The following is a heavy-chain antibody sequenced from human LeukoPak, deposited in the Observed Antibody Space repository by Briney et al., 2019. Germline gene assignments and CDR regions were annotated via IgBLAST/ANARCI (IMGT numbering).Heavy chain of an antibody. CDR3: ARDLPARGIRPEYFDY. CDR1: GGSISSYY. V-gene: IGHV4-4*07. D-gene: IGHD1-14*01. CDR2: IYTSGST. J-gene: IGHJ4*02. Sequence: SETLSLTCTVSGGSISSYYWSWIRQPAGKGLEWIGRIYTSGSTNYTPSLKSRVTMSVDTSKNQFSLKLSSVTAAATAVYYCARDLPARGIRPEYFDYWGQGTLVTVSS.